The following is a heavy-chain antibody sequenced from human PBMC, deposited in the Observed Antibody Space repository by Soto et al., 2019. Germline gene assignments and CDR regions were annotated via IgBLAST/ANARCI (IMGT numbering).Heavy chain of an antibody. CDR3: ARSRYCTSATCYGPHWFDP. Sequence: SVKVSCKASGDTFNSNTISWARQAPGQGPEWMGRIIPMLDIPNYAQKFQGRVTITAGKSTSTAYMELSSLRSEDTAVYYCARSRYCTSATCYGPHWFDPWGQGTLVTVSS. J-gene: IGHJ5*02. CDR1: GDTFNSNT. CDR2: IIPMLDIP. D-gene: IGHD2-2*01. V-gene: IGHV1-69*02.